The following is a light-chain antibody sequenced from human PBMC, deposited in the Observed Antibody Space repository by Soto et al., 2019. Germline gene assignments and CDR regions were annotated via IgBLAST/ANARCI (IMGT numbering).Light chain of an antibody. CDR3: QHANSFPLT. CDR1: QGISSW. CDR2: AAS. J-gene: IGKJ4*01. V-gene: IGKV1-12*01. Sequence: DLQMTQSPSSVSASVGDRVTITCRASQGISSWLVWYQQKPGRAPKLLIYAASRLQSGVPLRFSGSGSGTDFTLTISSLQPEDRATYYCQHANSFPLTFGGGTKVEIK.